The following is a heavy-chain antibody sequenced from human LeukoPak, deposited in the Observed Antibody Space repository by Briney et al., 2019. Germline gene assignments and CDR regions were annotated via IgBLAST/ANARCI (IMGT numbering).Heavy chain of an antibody. D-gene: IGHD2-2*01. CDR2: ISSSSYI. CDR3: ARGYHCSSTSCYPLLYFQH. J-gene: IGHJ1*01. Sequence: KPGGSLRLSCAASGFTFSSYSMNWVRQAPGKGLEWASSISSSSYIYYADSVKGRFTISRDNAKNSLYLQMNSLRAEDTAVYYCARGYHCSSTSCYPLLYFQHWGQGTLVTVSS. V-gene: IGHV3-21*01. CDR1: GFTFSSYS.